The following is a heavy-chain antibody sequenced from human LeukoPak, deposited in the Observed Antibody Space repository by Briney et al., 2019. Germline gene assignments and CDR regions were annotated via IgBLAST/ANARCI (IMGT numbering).Heavy chain of an antibody. V-gene: IGHV3-30*04. CDR2: ISTDGSNI. J-gene: IGHJ4*02. CDR3: ATKPSSRDPHEIDY. CDR1: SFSFRTSV. Sequence: GRSLRLSCAASSFSFRTSVVHWVRQAPGKGLEWVSLISTDGSNIYYADSVKGRFTISRDNSKNKVYLQMNSLRPEDTAVYYCATKPSSRDPHEIDYWGLGTLVTVSS. D-gene: IGHD6-6*01.